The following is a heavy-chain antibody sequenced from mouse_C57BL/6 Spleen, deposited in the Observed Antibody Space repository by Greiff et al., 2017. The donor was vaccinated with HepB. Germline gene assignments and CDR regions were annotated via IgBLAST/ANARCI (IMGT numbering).Heavy chain of an antibody. CDR2: IYPRDGST. CDR3: AIYGNYVNYAMDS. Sequence: VMLVESDAELVKPGASVKISCKVSGYTFTDHTIHWMKQRPEQGLEWIGYIYPRDGSTKYNEKFKGKATLTADKSSSTAYMQLNSLTSEDSAVYFCAIYGNYVNYAMDSWGQGTSVTVSS. CDR1: GYTFTDHT. J-gene: IGHJ4*01. D-gene: IGHD2-1*01. V-gene: IGHV1-78*01.